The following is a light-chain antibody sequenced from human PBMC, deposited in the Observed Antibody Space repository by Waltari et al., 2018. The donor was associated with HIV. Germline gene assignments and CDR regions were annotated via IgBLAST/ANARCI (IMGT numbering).Light chain of an antibody. CDR1: NSNVAITS. CDR3: AAWADVLSAWV. Sequence: QSVLTQPPSVSGTPGQGVTSSCSGTNSNVAITSVYWYQHLPGASPQLLIFANDPRPLGFPDRVPGSKSGTSASRAISGLRSADEADYYWAAWADVLSAWVFGGGTKLRVL. J-gene: IGLJ3*02. V-gene: IGLV1-47*01. CDR2: AND.